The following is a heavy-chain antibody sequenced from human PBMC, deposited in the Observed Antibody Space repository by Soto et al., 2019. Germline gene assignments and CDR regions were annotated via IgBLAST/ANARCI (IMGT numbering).Heavy chain of an antibody. V-gene: IGHV4-59*01. D-gene: IGHD3-9*01. CDR3: ASVTILTGYYLDH. J-gene: IGHJ4*02. Sequence: PSETLSLTCTVSGGSISSYYWSWIRQPPGKGLEWIGYIYYSGITNYNPSLKSRVTISVDTSKNQFSLKLSSVTAADTAVYYCASVTILTGYYLDHWGQGTLVTVSS. CDR1: GGSISSYY. CDR2: IYYSGIT.